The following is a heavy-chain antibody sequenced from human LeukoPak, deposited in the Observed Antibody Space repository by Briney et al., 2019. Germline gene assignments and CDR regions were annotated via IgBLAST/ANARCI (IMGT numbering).Heavy chain of an antibody. J-gene: IGHJ4*02. Sequence: GGSLRLSCAASGFTVSSNYMSWVRQAPGKGLEWVSVIYSGGSTGYADSVKGRFTISRDNSKNTLYLQMNSLRAEDTAVYYCARAQIGLQFHFDYWGQGTLVTVSS. CDR3: ARAQIGLQFHFDY. CDR2: IYSGGST. D-gene: IGHD5-24*01. CDR1: GFTVSSNY. V-gene: IGHV3-66*01.